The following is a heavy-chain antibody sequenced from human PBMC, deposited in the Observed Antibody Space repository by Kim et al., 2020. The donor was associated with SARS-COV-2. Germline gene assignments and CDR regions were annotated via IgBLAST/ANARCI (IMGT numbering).Heavy chain of an antibody. CDR1: GFTFSSYA. Sequence: GGSLRLSCAASGFTFSSYAMHWVRQAPGKGLEWVGVISYDGSNKYYADSVKGRFTISRDNSKNTLYLQMNSLRAEDTAVYYCVREEVSDSSGYHFDAFDIWGQGTMVTVSS. CDR2: ISYDGSNK. D-gene: IGHD3-22*01. CDR3: VREEVSDSSGYHFDAFDI. V-gene: IGHV3-30-3*01. J-gene: IGHJ3*02.